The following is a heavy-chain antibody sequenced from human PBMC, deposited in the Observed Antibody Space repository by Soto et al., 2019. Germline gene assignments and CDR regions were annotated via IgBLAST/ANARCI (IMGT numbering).Heavy chain of an antibody. V-gene: IGHV3-11*01. Sequence: QVQLVESGGGLVKPGGSLRLSCAASGFTFSDYYMSWIRQAPGKGLEWVSYISSSGGSTYYADSVKGRFTISRDNSKNTLYLQMNSLRAEDTAVYYCAKEPTEMEWLFPFDYWGQGTLVTVSS. CDR1: GFTFSDYY. D-gene: IGHD3-3*01. CDR3: AKEPTEMEWLFPFDY. CDR2: ISSSGGST. J-gene: IGHJ4*02.